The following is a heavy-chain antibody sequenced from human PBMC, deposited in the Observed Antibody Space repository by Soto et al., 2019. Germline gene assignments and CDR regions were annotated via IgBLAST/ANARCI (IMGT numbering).Heavy chain of an antibody. D-gene: IGHD2-2*01. CDR3: AREVGHMDV. Sequence: ASVKVSCKASGYTLTTYGVNWVRQAPGQGLEWMGWVSPYNGDTTYAQKVQGRVTMTTDTSTTTAYLELRSLRSDDTAVYYCAREVGHMDVWGQGTTVTVSS. CDR1: GYTLTTYG. J-gene: IGHJ6*02. V-gene: IGHV1-18*04. CDR2: VSPYNGDT.